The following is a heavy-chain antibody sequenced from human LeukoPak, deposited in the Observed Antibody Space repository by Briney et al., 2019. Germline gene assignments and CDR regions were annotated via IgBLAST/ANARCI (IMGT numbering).Heavy chain of an antibody. Sequence: GGSLRLSCAASGFTFSSYGMHWVRQAPGKGLEWVAVISYDGSNKYYADSVKGRFTISRDNSKNTLYLQMNSLRAEDTAVYYCAKEAVQWLVYYYGMDVWGQGTTVTASS. J-gene: IGHJ6*02. CDR2: ISYDGSNK. D-gene: IGHD6-19*01. CDR3: AKEAVQWLVYYYGMDV. CDR1: GFTFSSYG. V-gene: IGHV3-30*18.